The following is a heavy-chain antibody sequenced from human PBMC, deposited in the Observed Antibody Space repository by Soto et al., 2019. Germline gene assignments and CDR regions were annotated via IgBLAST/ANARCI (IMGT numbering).Heavy chain of an antibody. Sequence: ETLSLTCTGSGGPVSSGSYYWIWIRQPPGKGLEWIGYIYYTGSTNYNPSLKSRVTISLDTSKNQFSLKLSSVTAADTAIYYCARDRGAHKHGYGMDVWGPGTKVTVSS. CDR3: ARDRGAHKHGYGMDV. J-gene: IGHJ6*02. CDR1: GGPVSSGSYY. CDR2: IYYTGST. V-gene: IGHV4-61*01. D-gene: IGHD3-10*01.